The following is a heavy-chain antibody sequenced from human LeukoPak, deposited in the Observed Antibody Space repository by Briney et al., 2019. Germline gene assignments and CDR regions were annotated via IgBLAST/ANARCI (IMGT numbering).Heavy chain of an antibody. J-gene: IGHJ4*02. CDR2: IKSKAGGGTT. CDR3: ISSSVPMIRNYFDY. D-gene: IGHD3-10*01. Sequence: GGSLRLSCAASGFTFDDYGMSWVRRAPGQGLEGVGRIKSKAGGGTTEYAAPVRGKFTISRDDSKNTLYLQMNSLETENTAVYYCISSSVPMIRNYFDYWGLGTLVTVSS. CDR1: GFTFDDYG. V-gene: IGHV3-15*01.